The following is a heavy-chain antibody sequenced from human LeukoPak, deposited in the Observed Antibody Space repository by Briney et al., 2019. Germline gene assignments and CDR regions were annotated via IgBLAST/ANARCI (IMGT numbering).Heavy chain of an antibody. Sequence: GGSLRLSCAASGFTFSSYWMNWVRQAPGKGLVWVSRINNDGSNTDYADSVKGRFTISRDNSKNTLYLQMNSLRAEDTAVYYCAKDVVGATTFFDYWGQGTLVTVSS. CDR3: AKDVVGATTFFDY. D-gene: IGHD1-26*01. V-gene: IGHV3-74*01. CDR1: GFTFSSYW. J-gene: IGHJ4*02. CDR2: INNDGSNT.